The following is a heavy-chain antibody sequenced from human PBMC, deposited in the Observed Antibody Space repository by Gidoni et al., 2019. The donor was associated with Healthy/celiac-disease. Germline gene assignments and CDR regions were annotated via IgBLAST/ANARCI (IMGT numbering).Heavy chain of an antibody. D-gene: IGHD6-6*01. V-gene: IGHV3-33*01. CDR3: ARGGSRIAARPFDY. CDR1: GFTFSSYG. J-gene: IGHJ4*02. CDR2: IWYDGSNK. Sequence: QVQLVESGGGVVQPGRSLRLSCAASGFTFSSYGMHWVRQAPGKGLEWVAVIWYDGSNKYYADSVKGRFTISRDNSKNTLYLQMNSLRAEDTAVYYCARGGSRIAARPFDYWGQGTLVTVSS.